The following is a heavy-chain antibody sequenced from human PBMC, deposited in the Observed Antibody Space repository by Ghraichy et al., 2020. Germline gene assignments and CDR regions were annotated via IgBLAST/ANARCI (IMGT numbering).Heavy chain of an antibody. J-gene: IGHJ6*02. CDR2: IRGGGGVT. CDR3: AKTMASFGNDVLNV. Sequence: GGSLRLSCAASGFSFSNHAMTWVRQAPGKGLEWVSIIRGGGGVTFYADSVEGRFTISRDNSKNTLYLQMNSLRAEDTAVYYCAKTMASFGNDVLNVWGQGTTVTVSS. CDR1: GFSFSNHA. D-gene: IGHD1-1*01. V-gene: IGHV3-23*01.